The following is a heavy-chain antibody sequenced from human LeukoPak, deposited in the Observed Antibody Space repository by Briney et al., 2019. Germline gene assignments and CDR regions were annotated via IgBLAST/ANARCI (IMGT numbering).Heavy chain of an antibody. CDR1: GYSFTSYW. CDR2: IYPGDSDT. Sequence: PGGSLQISCKGSGYSFTSYWIGGVRQLPGKGLEWMGIIYPGDSDTRYSPSFQGQVTISADKSISTAYLQWSSLKASDTAMYYCARHTYYYGSGSPGVDYWGQGTLVTVSS. D-gene: IGHD3-10*01. CDR3: ARHTYYYGSGSPGVDY. V-gene: IGHV5-51*01. J-gene: IGHJ4*02.